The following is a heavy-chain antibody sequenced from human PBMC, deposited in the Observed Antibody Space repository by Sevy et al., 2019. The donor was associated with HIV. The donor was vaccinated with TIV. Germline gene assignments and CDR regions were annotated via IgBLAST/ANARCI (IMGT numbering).Heavy chain of an antibody. CDR2: IYSGGST. CDR1: GFTVSSNY. V-gene: IGHV3-53*01. Sequence: GGSLRLSCAASGFTVSSNYMSWVRQAPGKGLEWVSVIYSGGSTYYADSVKGRFTISRDNSKNTLYLQMNSLRAEDTAVYYCAKYPTAMVWDYYYYYYMDVWGKGTTVTVSS. CDR3: AKYPTAMVWDYYYYYYMDV. J-gene: IGHJ6*03. D-gene: IGHD5-18*01.